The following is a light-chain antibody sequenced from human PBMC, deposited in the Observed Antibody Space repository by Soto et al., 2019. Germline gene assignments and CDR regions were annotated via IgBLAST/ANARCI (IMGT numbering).Light chain of an antibody. CDR2: GAS. CDR1: QSVGIW. CDR3: QQYFAYPLT. Sequence: DIQLTQSPPTLSASVGDRVTITCRASQSVGIWLAWYQHKPGKAPKVFVYGASSLETGVPSMFGGSGSATEFTLVINGLHADDSEPYYCQQYFAYPLTFGQGTKVEVK. V-gene: IGKV1-5*01. J-gene: IGKJ1*01.